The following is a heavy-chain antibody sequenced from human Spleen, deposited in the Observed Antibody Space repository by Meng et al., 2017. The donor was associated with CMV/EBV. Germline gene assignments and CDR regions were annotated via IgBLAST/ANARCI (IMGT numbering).Heavy chain of an antibody. J-gene: IGHJ4*02. V-gene: IGHV1-69*10. Sequence: SVKVSCKASGGTFSSYTISWVRQVPGQGLEWMGGTIPTLDITYYAQKFQGRVTMTADASTSTVYMEMRSLRSDDTAVYYCARYRYSSSPGKDYFDFWGQGTLVTVSS. CDR3: ARYRYSSSPGKDYFDF. D-gene: IGHD6-6*01. CDR2: TIPTLDIT. CDR1: GGTFSSYT.